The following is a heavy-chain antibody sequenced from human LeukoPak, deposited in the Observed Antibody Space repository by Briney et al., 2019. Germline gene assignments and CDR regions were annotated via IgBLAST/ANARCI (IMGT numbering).Heavy chain of an antibody. J-gene: IGHJ4*02. V-gene: IGHV1-69*13. CDR2: IIPIFGTA. CDR1: GGTFSSYA. Sequence: ASVKVSCKASGGTFSSYAISWVRQAPGQGLEWMGGIIPIFGTANYAQKFQGRVTITADESTSTAYMELSSLRSEDTAVYYCARGRRYYGSGSYPTFDYWGQGTLVTVSS. D-gene: IGHD3-10*01. CDR3: ARGRRYYGSGSYPTFDY.